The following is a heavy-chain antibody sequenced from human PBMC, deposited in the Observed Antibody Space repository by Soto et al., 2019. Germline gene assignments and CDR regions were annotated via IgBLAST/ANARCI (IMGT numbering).Heavy chain of an antibody. CDR2: IVVGSGNT. CDR1: GFTFTSSA. V-gene: IGHV1-58*01. D-gene: IGHD3-9*01. J-gene: IGHJ6*02. CDR3: AAAQYYDILTGYYHTPYYYYGMDV. Sequence: SVKVSCKASGFTFTSSAVQWVRQARGQRLEWIGWIVVGSGNTNYAQKFQERVTITRDMSTSTAYMELSSLRSEDTAVYYCAAAQYYDILTGYYHTPYYYYGMDVWGQGTTVTVSS.